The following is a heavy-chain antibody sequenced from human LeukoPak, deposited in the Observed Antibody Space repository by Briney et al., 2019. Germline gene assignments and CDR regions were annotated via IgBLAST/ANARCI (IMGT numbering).Heavy chain of an antibody. J-gene: IGHJ4*02. CDR1: VGSISGYY. CDR2: IHYSGST. Sequence: SETLSLTCTVSVGSISGYYWSSIRQPPGAGLGWIGYIHYSGSTNYNPSLKSRVTISVDTSKIQFSLKLSSVTAADTAVYYCAREAVAGMYYFDYWGQGTLVTVSS. V-gene: IGHV4-59*08. CDR3: AREAVAGMYYFDY. D-gene: IGHD6-19*01.